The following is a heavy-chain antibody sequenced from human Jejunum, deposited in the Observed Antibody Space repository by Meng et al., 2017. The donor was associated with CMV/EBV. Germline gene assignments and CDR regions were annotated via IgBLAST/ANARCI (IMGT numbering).Heavy chain of an antibody. CDR2: INPNTGDT. CDR1: YTVTDYY. D-gene: IGHD1-26*01. V-gene: IGHV1-2*02. Sequence: YTVTDYYMKWVRQAPGQGLEWMGWINPNTGDTNYAQKFQGRVTMTRDMSINTVYMELTRLRSDDTAVYYCAKDGGSYLDYYFDYWGQGTLVTVSS. CDR3: AKDGGSYLDYYFDY. J-gene: IGHJ4*02.